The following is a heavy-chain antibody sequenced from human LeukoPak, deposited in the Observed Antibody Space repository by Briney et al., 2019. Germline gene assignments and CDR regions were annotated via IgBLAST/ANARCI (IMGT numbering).Heavy chain of an antibody. D-gene: IGHD2-15*01. Sequence: PGGSLRLSCAASGFTFSNYWMSWVRQAPGKGLEWVANIKQDGSEIYYVDSVKGRFTISRDNAKNSVYLQMNSLRAEDTAVYYCARGITWGQGTLVTVSS. CDR1: GFTFSNYW. V-gene: IGHV3-7*01. CDR3: ARGIT. CDR2: IKQDGSEI. J-gene: IGHJ5*02.